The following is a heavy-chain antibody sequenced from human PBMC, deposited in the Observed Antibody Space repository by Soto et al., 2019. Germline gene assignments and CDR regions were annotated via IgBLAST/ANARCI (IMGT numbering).Heavy chain of an antibody. Sequence: GGSLRLSCAASGFTFSSYALSWVRQAPGKGLQWVSGTSGSGGSTYYTDSVKGRFTISRDNSKNTLYLQMDSLRAEDTAVYYCAKDHEGYCSSSSCRKFDYWGQGALVTVSS. D-gene: IGHD2-2*01. CDR1: GFTFSSYA. CDR3: AKDHEGYCSSSSCRKFDY. J-gene: IGHJ4*02. CDR2: TSGSGGST. V-gene: IGHV3-23*01.